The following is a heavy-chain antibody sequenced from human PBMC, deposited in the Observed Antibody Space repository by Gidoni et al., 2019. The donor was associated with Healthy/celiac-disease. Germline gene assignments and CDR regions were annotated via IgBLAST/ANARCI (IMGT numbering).Heavy chain of an antibody. V-gene: IGHV3-48*03. Sequence: EVQLVESGGGLVQPGGSLRLSCAAPGFTFSSYEMNWVRQAPGKGLEWVSYISSSGSTIYYADSVKGRFTISRDNAKNSLYLQMNSLRAEDTAVYYCARPCLASTTSSGYFDYWGQGTLVTVSS. CDR3: ARPCLASTTSSGYFDY. CDR2: ISSSGSTI. J-gene: IGHJ4*02. CDR1: GFTFSSYE. D-gene: IGHD1-26*01.